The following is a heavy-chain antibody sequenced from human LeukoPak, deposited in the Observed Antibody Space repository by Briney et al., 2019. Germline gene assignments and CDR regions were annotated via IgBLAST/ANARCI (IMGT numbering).Heavy chain of an antibody. CDR2: ISGSGGST. CDR3: AKQGSYTTGGFDY. D-gene: IGHD3-16*02. Sequence: GGSLRLSCAASGLTFGNYAMSWVRQAPGKGLEWVSDISGSGGSTYYADSVKGRFTISRDNSKNTLYLQMNSLRAEDTAVYYCAKQGSYTTGGFDYWGQGALVTVSS. V-gene: IGHV3-23*01. J-gene: IGHJ4*02. CDR1: GLTFGNYA.